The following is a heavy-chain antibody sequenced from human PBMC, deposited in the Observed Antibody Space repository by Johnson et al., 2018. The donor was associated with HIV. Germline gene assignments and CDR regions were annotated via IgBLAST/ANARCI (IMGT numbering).Heavy chain of an antibody. CDR1: GFTFSNAW. J-gene: IGHJ3*02. Sequence: EKLVESGGGLVKPGGSLRLSCAASGFTFSNAWMSWVRQAPGKGLEWVGRIKSKTDGGTTDYAAPVKCRFTISRDDSKNTLYLQMNSLKTEDTAVYYCTTDLGYYDSSGDAFDIWGQGTMVTVSS. CDR3: TTDLGYYDSSGDAFDI. V-gene: IGHV3-15*01. D-gene: IGHD3-22*01. CDR2: IKSKTDGGTT.